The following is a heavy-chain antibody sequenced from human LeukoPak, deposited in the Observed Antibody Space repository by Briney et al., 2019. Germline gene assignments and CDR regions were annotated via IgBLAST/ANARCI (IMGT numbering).Heavy chain of an antibody. J-gene: IGHJ6*03. V-gene: IGHV3-21*01. D-gene: IGHD6-13*01. CDR3: ARDETGYSSSWYAVTDYYYYMDV. CDR2: ITGNGGTT. CDR1: GFTFSNYG. Sequence: GGSLRLSCAASGFTFSNYGMNWVRQAPGKGLEWVSGITGNGGTTYYADSVKGRFTISRDNAKNSLYLQMNSLRAEDTAVYYCARDETGYSSSWYAVTDYYYYMDVWGKGTTVTISS.